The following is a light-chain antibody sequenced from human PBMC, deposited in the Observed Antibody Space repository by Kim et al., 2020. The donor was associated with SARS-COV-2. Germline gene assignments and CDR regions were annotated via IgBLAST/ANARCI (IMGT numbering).Light chain of an antibody. CDR1: SLRSYY. J-gene: IGLJ2*01. CDR2: GKN. Sequence: SSELTQDPVVSVALGQTVRITCQGDSLRSYYATWYQQKSGQAPILVIYGKNNRPSGIPDRFSGSSSGNTASLTITGTQAGDEADYYCNSRDSNNNVLFGR. CDR3: NSRDSNNNVL. V-gene: IGLV3-19*01.